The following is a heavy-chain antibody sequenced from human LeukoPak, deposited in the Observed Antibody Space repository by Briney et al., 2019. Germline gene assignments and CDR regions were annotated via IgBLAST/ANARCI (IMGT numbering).Heavy chain of an antibody. V-gene: IGHV3-23*01. CDR2: ISGTYENT. D-gene: IGHD3-22*01. Sequence: GGSLRLSCAASGFSIRPYALTWVRQTPGKGLEWVSSISGTYENTYYADSVKGRFTISRDTSKNTLYLQMNSLRAEDTAVYYCAKDRTYYYDSSGYYVRPTHDAFDIWGQGTMVTVSS. J-gene: IGHJ3*02. CDR1: GFSIRPYA. CDR3: AKDRTYYYDSSGYYVRPTHDAFDI.